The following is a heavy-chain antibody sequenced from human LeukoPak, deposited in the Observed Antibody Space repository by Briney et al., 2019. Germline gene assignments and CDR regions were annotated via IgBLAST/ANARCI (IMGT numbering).Heavy chain of an antibody. CDR3: ARDHYYDSSGYHNDAFDI. CDR2: IYYSGST. J-gene: IGHJ3*02. V-gene: IGHV4-59*01. Sequence: PSETLSLTCTVSGGSISSYYWSWIRQPPGKGLEWIGYIYYSGSTNYNPSLKSRVTISVDTSKNQFSLKLSSVTAADTAVYYCARDHYYDSSGYHNDAFDIWGQGTTVTVSS. D-gene: IGHD3-22*01. CDR1: GGSISSYY.